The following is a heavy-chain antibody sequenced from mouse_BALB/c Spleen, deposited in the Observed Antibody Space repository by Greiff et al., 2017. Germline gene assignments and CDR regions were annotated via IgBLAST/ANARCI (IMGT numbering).Heavy chain of an antibody. V-gene: IGHV2-9*02. CDR1: GFSLTSYG. J-gene: IGHJ1*01. D-gene: IGHD1-1*01. Sequence: VQLQRSGPGLVAPSQSLSITCTVSGFSLTSYGVHWVRQPPGKGLEWLGVIWAGGSTNYNSALMSRLSISKDNSKSQVFLKMNSLQTDDTAMYYCARDGPFITTVVAHFDVWGAGTTVTVSS. CDR3: ARDGPFITTVVAHFDV. CDR2: IWAGGST.